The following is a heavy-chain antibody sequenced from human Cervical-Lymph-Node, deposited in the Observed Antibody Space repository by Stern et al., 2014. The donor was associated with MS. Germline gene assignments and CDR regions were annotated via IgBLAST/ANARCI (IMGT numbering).Heavy chain of an antibody. CDR1: GFSLTADGVG. CDR3: ARRVVALVRGVTQFDY. Sequence: QVTLRESGPTLVKPTQTLTLTCTCSGFSLTADGVGVGWIRQSPGKALEWLGLVYWDDDKRYTPSLKSRLTITKDTSKNQVVLTMTNMAPVDTATYYCARRVVALVRGVTQFDYWGQGALVTVSS. J-gene: IGHJ4*02. D-gene: IGHD3-10*01. CDR2: VYWDDDK. V-gene: IGHV2-5*02.